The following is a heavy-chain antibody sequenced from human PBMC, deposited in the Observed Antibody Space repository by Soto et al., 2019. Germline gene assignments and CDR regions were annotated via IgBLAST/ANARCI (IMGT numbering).Heavy chain of an antibody. CDR3: AIPLLPLQLPPLCFDP. Sequence: ASVKVSCKVSGYTLTELSMHWVRQAPGKGLEWMGGFDPEDGETIYAQKFQGRVTMTEDTSTDTAYMELSSLRSEDTAVYYCAIPLLPLQLPPLCFDPWCQGTLVTISS. V-gene: IGHV1-24*01. CDR2: FDPEDGET. D-gene: IGHD1-1*01. J-gene: IGHJ5*02. CDR1: GYTLTELS.